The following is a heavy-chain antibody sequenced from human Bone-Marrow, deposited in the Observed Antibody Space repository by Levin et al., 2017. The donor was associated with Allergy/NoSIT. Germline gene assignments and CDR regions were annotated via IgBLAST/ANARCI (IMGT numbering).Heavy chain of an antibody. D-gene: IGHD6-19*01. CDR2: IYWDDDK. Sequence: SGPTLVKPTQTLTLTCTFSGFSLSPSGVGVGWIRQPPGKALEWLAIIYWDDDKRYSPSLKSRLTITKDTSKNQVVLTMTNMDPVDTATYYCAHEQWLGTWVFYFDYWGQGTLVTVSS. CDR1: GFSLSPSGVG. CDR3: AHEQWLGTWVFYFDY. J-gene: IGHJ4*02. V-gene: IGHV2-5*02.